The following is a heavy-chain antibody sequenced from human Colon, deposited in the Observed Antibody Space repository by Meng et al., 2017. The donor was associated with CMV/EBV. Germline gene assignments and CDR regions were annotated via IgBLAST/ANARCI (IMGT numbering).Heavy chain of an antibody. CDR1: GASITSYY. Sequence: QVQLRESGPGLVKPSETLSLTCTVSGASITSYYWSWVRHPAGKGREWIGRVYISGNTNYNPSLKSRVTMSIDTSKNQLSLNRRSVTAADTAVYYCARDSNLSGLAYWGQGTLVTVSS. D-gene: IGHD3-10*01. V-gene: IGHV4-4*07. CDR2: VYISGNT. CDR3: ARDSNLSGLAY. J-gene: IGHJ4*02.